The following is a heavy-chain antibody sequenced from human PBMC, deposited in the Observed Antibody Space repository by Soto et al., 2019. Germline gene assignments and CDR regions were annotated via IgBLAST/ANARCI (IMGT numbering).Heavy chain of an antibody. CDR3: ARSRDGYNKAEFDY. D-gene: IGHD5-12*01. Sequence: GALRLSCSASGFTFSSYGMHWVRPAPGKGLEWVAVISYDGSNKYYADSVKGRFTISRDNSKNTLYLQMNSLRAEDTAVYYCARSRDGYNKAEFDYWGQGTLVNVSS. CDR1: GFTFSSYG. J-gene: IGHJ4*02. V-gene: IGHV3-30*03. CDR2: ISYDGSNK.